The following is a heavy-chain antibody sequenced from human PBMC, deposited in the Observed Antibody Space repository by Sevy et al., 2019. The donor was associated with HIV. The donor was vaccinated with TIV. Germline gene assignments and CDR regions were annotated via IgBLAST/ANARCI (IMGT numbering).Heavy chain of an antibody. CDR2: FCPGDSDI. CDR1: GYSFTSYC. CDR3: TGQGPSDGMDV. Sequence: GESLKISCKISGYSFTSYCIGWVRQMTGKGLEWMDIFCPGDSDISYSPSFQGQVTISADKSISTVYLQWRSLKASDTAMYYCTGQGPSDGMDVWGRGTTVTVSS. V-gene: IGHV5-51*01. J-gene: IGHJ6*02.